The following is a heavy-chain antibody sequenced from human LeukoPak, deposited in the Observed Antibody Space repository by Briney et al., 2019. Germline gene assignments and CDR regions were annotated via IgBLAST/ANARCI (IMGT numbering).Heavy chain of an antibody. V-gene: IGHV1-2*02. J-gene: IGHJ4*02. CDR2: INPNSGGT. CDR1: GYTFTGYY. D-gene: IGHD3-10*01. CDR3: ARSHNYYGSGSYYNEIDY. Sequence: ASVKVSCKASGYTFTGYYMHWVRQAPGQGLEWMGWINPNSGGTNYAQKLQGRVTMTTDTSTSTAYMELRSLRSDDTAVYYCARSHNYYGSGSYYNEIDYWGQGTLVTVSS.